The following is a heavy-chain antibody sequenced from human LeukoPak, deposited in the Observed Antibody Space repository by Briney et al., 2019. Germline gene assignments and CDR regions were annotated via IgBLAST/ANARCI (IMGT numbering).Heavy chain of an antibody. CDR2: IRYDGGSE. D-gene: IGHD2-15*01. Sequence: GGSLRLSCAASGCTFSTYGTHWVRQAPGKGLEWVAVIRYDGGSEYYADSVKGRFIISRDNSKNTLYLQMNSLRAEDTAVYYCAKYCSGGSCYMGLIWGQGTLVTVSS. CDR1: GCTFSTYG. CDR3: AKYCSGGSCYMGLI. V-gene: IGHV3-30*02. J-gene: IGHJ4*02.